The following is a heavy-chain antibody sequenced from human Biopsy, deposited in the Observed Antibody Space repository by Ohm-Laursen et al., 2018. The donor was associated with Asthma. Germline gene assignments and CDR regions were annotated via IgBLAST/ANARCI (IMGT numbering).Heavy chain of an antibody. CDR2: ISVYNGNT. CDR3: ARAVDYSHYYGIDV. V-gene: IGHV1-18*01. J-gene: IGHJ6*02. CDR1: GYTFNSAG. Sequence: DSVKVSCKTSGYTFNSAGITWVRQAPGQGLEWMGWISVYNGNTKVAQKLQDRVTMITDTSTSTAYMELRSLRSGDTAVYFCARAVDYSHYYGIDVWGQGTTVTVS. D-gene: IGHD3-10*01.